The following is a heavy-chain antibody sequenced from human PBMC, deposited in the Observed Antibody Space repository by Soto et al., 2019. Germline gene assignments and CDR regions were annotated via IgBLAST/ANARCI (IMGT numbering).Heavy chain of an antibody. CDR3: AKDPPWAYYYDSSGWQARDY. CDR1: GFTFSSYA. J-gene: IGHJ4*02. CDR2: ISGSGGST. D-gene: IGHD3-22*01. V-gene: IGHV3-23*01. Sequence: PGGSLRLSCAASGFTFSSYAMSWVRQAPGKGLEWVSAISGSGGSTYYADSVKGRFTISRDNSKNTLYLQMNSLRAEDTAVYYCAKDPPWAYYYDSSGWQARDYWGQGTLVTVSS.